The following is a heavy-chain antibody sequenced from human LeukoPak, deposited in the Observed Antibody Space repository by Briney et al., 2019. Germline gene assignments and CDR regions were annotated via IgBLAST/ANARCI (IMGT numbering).Heavy chain of an antibody. V-gene: IGHV3-30-3*01. CDR1: GFTFSSYA. CDR3: ARSLSDYGDYGKWVY. CDR2: ISYDGSNK. Sequence: GGSLRLSCAASGFTFSSYAMHGVRQAPGKGLEWVAVISYDGSNKYYADSVKGRFTISRDNSKNTLYLQMNSLRAEDTAVYYCARSLSDYGDYGKWVYWGQGTLVTVSS. J-gene: IGHJ4*02. D-gene: IGHD4-17*01.